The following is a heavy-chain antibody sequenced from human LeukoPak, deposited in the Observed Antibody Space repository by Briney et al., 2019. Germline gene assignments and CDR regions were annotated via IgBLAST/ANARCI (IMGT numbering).Heavy chain of an antibody. CDR1: GFTSSNSW. J-gene: IGHJ4*02. V-gene: IGHV3-7*01. CDR2: RKLDGSEK. CDR3: ARGGGGVDY. D-gene: IGHD4-23*01. Sequence: GGSLRLSCAASGFTSSNSWMSWVRQAPGKGLEWVANRKLDGSEKYYVDSVKGRFTISRDNAKNSLYLQMNSLRAEDTAVYYCARGGGGVDYWGQGTLVTVSS.